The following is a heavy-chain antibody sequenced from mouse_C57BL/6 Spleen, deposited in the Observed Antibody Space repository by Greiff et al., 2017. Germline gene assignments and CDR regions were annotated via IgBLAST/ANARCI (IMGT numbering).Heavy chain of an antibody. CDR1: GFSLTSYG. D-gene: IGHD2-1*01. CDR3: ARHGYYGNSYAMDY. Sequence: VQVVESGPGLVAPSQSLSITCTVSGFSLTSYGVHWVRQPPGKGLEWLVVIWSDGSTTYNSALKSRLSISKDNSKSQVFIKMNSLQTDDTAMYYCARHGYYGNSYAMDYWGQGTSVTVSS. J-gene: IGHJ4*01. CDR2: IWSDGST. V-gene: IGHV2-6-1*01.